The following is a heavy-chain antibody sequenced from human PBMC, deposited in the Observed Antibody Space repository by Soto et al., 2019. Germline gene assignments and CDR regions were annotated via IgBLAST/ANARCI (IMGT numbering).Heavy chain of an antibody. CDR2: ISPKSTFR. CDR3: VRGGGGGPFEH. Sequence: PGGSLRLSCATSGFPFNDYYMTWIRQAPGKGLEWLSHISPKSTFRNYADSVKGRFTISRDNTESSLFLQMNSLGVDDTAVYSCVRGGGGGPFEHWGQGVLVTVSS. V-gene: IGHV3-11*06. J-gene: IGHJ4*02. D-gene: IGHD2-21*01. CDR1: GFPFNDYY.